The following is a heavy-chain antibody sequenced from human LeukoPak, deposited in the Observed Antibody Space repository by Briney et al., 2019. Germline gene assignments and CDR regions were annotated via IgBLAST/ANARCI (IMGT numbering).Heavy chain of an antibody. CDR1: GGTFSSYA. Sequence: ASVKVSCKASGGTFSSYAISWVRQAPGQGLEWMGRIIPILGIANYTQKFQGRVTITADKSTSTAYMELSSLRSEDTAVYYCASHIAVVTKLELDCCGQATLVTVSS. D-gene: IGHD2-21*02. J-gene: IGHJ4*02. V-gene: IGHV1-69*04. CDR3: ASHIAVVTKLELDC. CDR2: IIPILGIA.